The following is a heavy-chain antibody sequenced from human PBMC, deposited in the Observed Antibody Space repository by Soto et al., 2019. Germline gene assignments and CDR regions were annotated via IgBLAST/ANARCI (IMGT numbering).Heavy chain of an antibody. V-gene: IGHV4-34*01. D-gene: IGHD3-3*01. CDR2: INHSGST. CDR3: ARVSYYDFWSCYYTQYYYYGMDV. CDR1: GGSFSGYY. J-gene: IGHJ6*02. Sequence: PSETLSLTCAVYGGSFSGYYWSWIRQPPGKGLEWIGEINHSGSTNYNPSLKSRVTISVDTSKNQFSLKLSSVTAADTAVYYCARVSYYDFWSCYYTQYYYYGMDVWGRGTTVTVSS.